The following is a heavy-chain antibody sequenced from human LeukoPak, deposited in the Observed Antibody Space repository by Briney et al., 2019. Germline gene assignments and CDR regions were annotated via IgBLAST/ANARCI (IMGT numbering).Heavy chain of an antibody. CDR2: IRSKAYGETA. D-gene: IGHD1-1*01. CDR1: GFTFGDYA. CDR3: TRDRGAYNLYDY. V-gene: IGHV3-49*03. Sequence: GGSLRLSCTASGFTFGDYAMSWIRQAPGKGLEWVGFIRSKAYGETADYAASVEGRFTISRDDSKAIAYLQMNSLKTEDTAVYHCTRDRGAYNLYDYWGQGTLVTVSS. J-gene: IGHJ4*02.